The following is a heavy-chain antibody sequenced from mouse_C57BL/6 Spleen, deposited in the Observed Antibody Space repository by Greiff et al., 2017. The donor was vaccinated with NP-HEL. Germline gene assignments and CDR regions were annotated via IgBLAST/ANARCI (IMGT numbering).Heavy chain of an antibody. J-gene: IGHJ4*01. CDR3: ARPPITTVPAMDY. CDR2: ISSGSSTI. D-gene: IGHD1-1*01. CDR1: GFTFSDYG. Sequence: EVQLKESGGGLVKPGGSLKLSCAASGFTFSDYGMHWVRQAPEKGLEWVAYISSGSSTIYYADTVKGRFTISRDNAKNTLFLQMTSLRSEDTAMDYCARPPITTVPAMDYWGQGTSVTVST. V-gene: IGHV5-17*01.